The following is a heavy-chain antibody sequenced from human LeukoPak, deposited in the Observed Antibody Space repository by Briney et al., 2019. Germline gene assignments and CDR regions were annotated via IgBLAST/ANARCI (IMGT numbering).Heavy chain of an antibody. CDR3: APSTSSGYYYGLTGYYFDY. V-gene: IGHV3-11*01. D-gene: IGHD3-22*01. CDR1: GFTFSDYY. CDR2: ISSSGSTI. Sequence: PGGSLRLSCAASGFTFSDYYMSWIRQAPGKGLEWVSYISSSGSTIYYADSVKGRFTISRDNSKNTLYLQMNSLRAEDTAVYYCAPSTSSGYYYGLTGYYFDYWGQGTLVTVSS. J-gene: IGHJ4*02.